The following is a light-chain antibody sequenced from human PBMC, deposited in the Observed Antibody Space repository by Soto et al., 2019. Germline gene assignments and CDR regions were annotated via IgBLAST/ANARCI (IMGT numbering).Light chain of an antibody. CDR1: QSVSNSD. Sequence: EIVLTQSPGTLSLSPGERATLSCRASQSVSNSDLAWYQQKRGQAPRLLLYGTSSRATGIPDRFSGSGSGTDFTLTISRLEPEDFAVYFCQHYVPSPETWTFGQGTKVEIK. CDR2: GTS. J-gene: IGKJ1*01. V-gene: IGKV3-20*01. CDR3: QHYVPSPETWT.